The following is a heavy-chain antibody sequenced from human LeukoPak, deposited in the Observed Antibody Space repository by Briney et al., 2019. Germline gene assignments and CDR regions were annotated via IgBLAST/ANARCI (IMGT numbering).Heavy chain of an antibody. CDR1: GGTFSSYA. CDR3: ARTRMTTVTMVGSDAFDI. CDR2: IIPIFGAA. V-gene: IGHV1-69*13. Sequence: SVKVSCKTSGGTFSSYAVGWVRQAPGQGLEWMGGIIPIFGAANYAQKFQGRVTITADESTSTAYMELSSLRSEDTAVYYCARTRMTTVTMVGSDAFDIWGPGTLVTVSS. J-gene: IGHJ3*02. D-gene: IGHD4-17*01.